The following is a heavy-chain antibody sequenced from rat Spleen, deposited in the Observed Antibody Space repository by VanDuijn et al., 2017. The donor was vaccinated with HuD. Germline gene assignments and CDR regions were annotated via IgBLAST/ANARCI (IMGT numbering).Heavy chain of an antibody. CDR1: GYTFTSYY. J-gene: IGHJ2*01. D-gene: IGHD1-1*01. Sequence: QVQLQQSGAELAKPGSSVKISCKASGYTFTSYYISWIKQTTGQGLEYIGYINTGSGGTYYSGKFKGKATLTADKSSSTAFMQLSSLTPEDTAVYYCARGVVTDYWGQGVMVTVSS. CDR2: INTGSGGT. V-gene: IGHV1-57*01. CDR3: ARGVVTDY.